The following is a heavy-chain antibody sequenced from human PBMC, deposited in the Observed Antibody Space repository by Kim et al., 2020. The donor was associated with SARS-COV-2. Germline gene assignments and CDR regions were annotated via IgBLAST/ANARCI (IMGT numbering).Heavy chain of an antibody. D-gene: IGHD6-6*01. Sequence: GGSLRLSCAASGFTFSGSAMHWVRQASGKGLEWVGRIRSKANSYATAYAASVKGRFTISRDDSKNTAYLQMNSLKTEDTAVYYCTRLDSSEKYSSSSVWGQGTLVTVSS. CDR2: IRSKANSYAT. CDR3: TRLDSSEKYSSSSV. V-gene: IGHV3-73*01. J-gene: IGHJ4*02. CDR1: GFTFSGSA.